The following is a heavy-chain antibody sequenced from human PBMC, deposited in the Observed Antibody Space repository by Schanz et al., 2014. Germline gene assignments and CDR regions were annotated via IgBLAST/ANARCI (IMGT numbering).Heavy chain of an antibody. CDR2: IYYSGST. CDR3: ARAAGPVDY. CDR1: GGSIGTYY. Sequence: QVQLQESGPGLVKPSETLSLTCSVSGGSIGTYYWNWIRQPPGKGPEWIGYIYYSGSTYYNPSLKSRVTISVDTSKNQFSLMLGSVTAADTAVYYCARAAGPVDYWGQGTLVTVSS. V-gene: IGHV4-59*12. D-gene: IGHD6-13*01. J-gene: IGHJ4*02.